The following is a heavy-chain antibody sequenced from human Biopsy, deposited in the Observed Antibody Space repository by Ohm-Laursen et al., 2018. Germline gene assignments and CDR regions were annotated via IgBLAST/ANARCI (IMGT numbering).Heavy chain of an antibody. Sequence: SLRLSCTASGFPFSDYYMSWIRQAPGKGLEWISYIASSGGTTYYVDSVKGRFTISRDNAEKSLYLQMNSLRAEDAAVYYCERDTPETYDYDNDDKSPFPRRYIDYWGQGTLVTVSS. J-gene: IGHJ4*02. CDR1: GFPFSDYY. CDR2: IASSGGTT. V-gene: IGHV3-11*01. D-gene: IGHD3-22*01. CDR3: ERDTPETYDYDNDDKSPFPRRYIDY.